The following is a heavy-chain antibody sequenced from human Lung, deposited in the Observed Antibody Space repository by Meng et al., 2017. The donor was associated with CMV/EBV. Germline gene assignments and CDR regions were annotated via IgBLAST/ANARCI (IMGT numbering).Heavy chain of an antibody. CDR1: GFTFSSYW. J-gene: IGHJ4*02. CDR3: ATELITTAGTRRDY. V-gene: IGHV3-74*01. Sequence: GEPLKISCAASGFTFSSYWMHWVRQVPVKGLVWVARINSDGSSTSYADSVKGRFTISRDNAKNTLYLQMNSLRAEDTAVYYCATELITTAGTRRDYWGQGTLVTVSS. CDR2: INSDGSST. D-gene: IGHD6-13*01.